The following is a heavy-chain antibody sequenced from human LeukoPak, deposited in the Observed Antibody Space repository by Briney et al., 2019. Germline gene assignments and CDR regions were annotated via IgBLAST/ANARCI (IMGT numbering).Heavy chain of an antibody. CDR2: INADGSST. V-gene: IGHV3-74*01. CDR3: ARELTDDWFDP. J-gene: IGHJ5*02. D-gene: IGHD3-16*01. Sequence: PGESLILSCGPSGFTFSSYWMHWVRQAPGKGLVWVSRINADGSSTSYADSVKGRFTISRDNAKNTLYLQMNSLRAEDTAVYYCARELTDDWFDPWGQGTLVTVSS. CDR1: GFTFSSYW.